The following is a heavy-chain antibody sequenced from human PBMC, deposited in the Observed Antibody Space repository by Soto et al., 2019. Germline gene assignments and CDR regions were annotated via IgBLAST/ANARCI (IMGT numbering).Heavy chain of an antibody. D-gene: IGHD3-10*01. Sequence: GESLKISCKGSGYSFTSYWIGWVRQMPGKGLEWMGIIYPGDSDTRYSPSFQGQVTISADKSISTAYLQWSSLKASDTAMYYCARHVGSAGYYGSGYNWFDPWGQGTLGTSPQ. CDR3: ARHVGSAGYYGSGYNWFDP. V-gene: IGHV5-51*01. CDR2: IYPGDSDT. CDR1: GYSFTSYW. J-gene: IGHJ5*02.